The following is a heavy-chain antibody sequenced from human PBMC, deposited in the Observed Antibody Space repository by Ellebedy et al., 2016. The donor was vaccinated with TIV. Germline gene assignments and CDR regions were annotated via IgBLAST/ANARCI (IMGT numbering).Heavy chain of an antibody. CDR1: GYSFTDYH. V-gene: IGHV1-2*02. J-gene: IGHJ4*02. Sequence: AASVKVSCKASGYSFTDYHMHWARQAPGQGPEWMGWINPDTGGTNFAQNFQGRVTMTRDTSTNTVFMDLTRLKSDDTAVYFCARRGIWTGSALNPYFFDLWGQGTLVTVSS. D-gene: IGHD3/OR15-3a*01. CDR3: ARRGIWTGSALNPYFFDL. CDR2: INPDTGGT.